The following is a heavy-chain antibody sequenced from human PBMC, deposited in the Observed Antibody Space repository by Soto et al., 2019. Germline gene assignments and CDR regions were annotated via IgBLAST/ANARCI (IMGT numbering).Heavy chain of an antibody. Sequence: VQLVESGGGVVQPGRSLRLSCAASGFTFSDYAMHWVRQAPGKGLEWVAVVSHDGRKTHYADSVKGRFTISRDSSKNTVSLEMTSLRAEATAVYYCAKGGRQWLVTSDFNYWGQGALVTVSS. CDR1: GFTFSDYA. CDR2: VSHDGRKT. J-gene: IGHJ4*02. V-gene: IGHV3-30*18. D-gene: IGHD6-19*01. CDR3: AKGGRQWLVTSDFNY.